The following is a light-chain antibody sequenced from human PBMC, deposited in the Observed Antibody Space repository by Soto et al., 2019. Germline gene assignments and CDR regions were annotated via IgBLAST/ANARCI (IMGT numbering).Light chain of an antibody. CDR2: AAS. J-gene: IGKJ1*01. CDR1: QSISSY. Sequence: DIQMTQSPSSLSASAGDRVTITCRASQSISSYLNWYQQKTGKAPKLMIYAASSLQSGVPSRFSRSVSGTDFNLTISSLQTEDFATYEGQQRYSTPRTFGQGTKVDI. CDR3: QQRYSTPRT. V-gene: IGKV1-39*01.